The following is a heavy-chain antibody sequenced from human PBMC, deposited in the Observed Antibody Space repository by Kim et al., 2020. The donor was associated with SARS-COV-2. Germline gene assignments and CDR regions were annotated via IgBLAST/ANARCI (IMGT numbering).Heavy chain of an antibody. CDR3: ARAYSSGWAYFDY. Sequence: YADSVKGRFTISRDNAKNSLYLQMNSLGAEDTAVYYCARAYSSGWAYFDYWGQGTLVTVSS. D-gene: IGHD6-19*01. V-gene: IGHV3-21*01. J-gene: IGHJ4*02.